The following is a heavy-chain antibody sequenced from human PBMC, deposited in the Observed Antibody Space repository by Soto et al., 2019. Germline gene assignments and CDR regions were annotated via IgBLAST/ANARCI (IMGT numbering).Heavy chain of an antibody. D-gene: IGHD1-26*01. Sequence: QVQLQESGPGLVKPSQTLSLTCIVSGDSISRGGYFWTWIRQHPGKGLEWIGYIYDSGSAFYNPSLKSRVTMSVDTSKNQFSLNLRSVTAADTAVFYCARGILRPNHYMDVWGKGTAAPVSS. V-gene: IGHV4-31*03. J-gene: IGHJ6*03. CDR1: GDSISRGGYF. CDR3: ARGILRPNHYMDV. CDR2: IYDSGSA.